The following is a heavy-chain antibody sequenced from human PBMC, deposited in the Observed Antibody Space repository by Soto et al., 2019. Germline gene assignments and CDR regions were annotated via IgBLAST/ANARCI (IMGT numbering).Heavy chain of an antibody. Sequence: GGSLRLSCAASGFTFSSYAMHWVRQAPGKGLEYVSAISSNGGSTYYANSVKGRFTISRYNSKNTLYLQMGSLRAEDMAVYYCARGSGYSGYDDAFDIWGQGTMVTVSS. D-gene: IGHD5-12*01. CDR2: ISSNGGST. CDR3: ARGSGYSGYDDAFDI. V-gene: IGHV3-64*01. J-gene: IGHJ3*02. CDR1: GFTFSSYA.